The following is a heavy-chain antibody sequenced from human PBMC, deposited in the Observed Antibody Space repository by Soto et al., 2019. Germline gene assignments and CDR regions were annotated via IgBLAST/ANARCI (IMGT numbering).Heavy chain of an antibody. CDR1: GYTFTKYI. CDR3: ARDAELATIPLDF. CDR2: INAGSGNT. V-gene: IGHV1-3*01. Sequence: GXSVKVSCKASGYTFTKYIVHWVRQAPGQRLEWMGWINAGSGNTRYSQNLQGRVSFTRDTSASTAYMELSSLRFEDTAIYYCARDAELATIPLDFWGQGTLVTVSS. D-gene: IGHD5-12*01. J-gene: IGHJ4*02.